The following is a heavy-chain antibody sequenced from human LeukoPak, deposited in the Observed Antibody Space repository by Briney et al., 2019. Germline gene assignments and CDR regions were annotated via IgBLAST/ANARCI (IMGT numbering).Heavy chain of an antibody. D-gene: IGHD1-1*01. Sequence: GGSLRLSCAASGISVSNNYMNWLRQAPGKGLEWVSLLYSDGTTRYADSVKGRFIISRDNSKNTLYLQMNSLRVEDTAVYYCARDKRRYFDFWGQGTRVTVPA. CDR3: ARDKRRYFDF. CDR1: GISVSNNY. CDR2: LYSDGTT. J-gene: IGHJ4*02. V-gene: IGHV3-53*01.